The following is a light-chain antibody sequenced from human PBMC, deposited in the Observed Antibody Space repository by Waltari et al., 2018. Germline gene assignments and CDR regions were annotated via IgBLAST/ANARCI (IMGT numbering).Light chain of an antibody. CDR3: QHYDNLPLT. CDR1: QDISNY. V-gene: IGKV1-33*01. J-gene: IGKJ4*01. Sequence: IQMTQSPSSLSASVGGRVTITCQASQDISNYLNWYQQKPGQAPKLLIYDASNLETGVPSRFSGSGSGTDFTFTISSLQPEDIATYYCQHYDNLPLTFGGGTKVEIK. CDR2: DAS.